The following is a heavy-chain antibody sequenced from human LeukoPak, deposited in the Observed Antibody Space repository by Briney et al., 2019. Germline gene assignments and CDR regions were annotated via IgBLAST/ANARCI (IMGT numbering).Heavy chain of an antibody. J-gene: IGHJ4*02. CDR3: ARGGYPRRYFDS. V-gene: IGHV4-39*07. CDR1: GGSISSTSYY. CDR2: IYYTGSA. D-gene: IGHD3-22*01. Sequence: SSETLSLTCIVSGGSISSTSYYWGWIRQPPGKGLEWIGSIYYTGSAYYNPSLTSRVTISVDTSKNQFSLKVSSVTAADTAVYYCARGGYPRRYFDSWGQGTLVTVSS.